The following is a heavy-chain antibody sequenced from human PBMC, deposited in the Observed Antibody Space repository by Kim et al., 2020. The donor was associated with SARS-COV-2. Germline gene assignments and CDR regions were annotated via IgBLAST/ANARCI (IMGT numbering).Heavy chain of an antibody. CDR3: ARDRGSGYEYYYYGMDV. CDR1: GFTFSDYY. Sequence: GGSLRLSCAASGFTFSDYYMSWIRQAPGKGLEWVSYISSSSSYTNYADSVKGRFTISRDNAKNSLYLQMNSLRAEDTAVYYCARDRGSGYEYYYYGMDVWGQGTTVTVSS. J-gene: IGHJ6*02. V-gene: IGHV3-11*05. D-gene: IGHD5-12*01. CDR2: ISSSSSYT.